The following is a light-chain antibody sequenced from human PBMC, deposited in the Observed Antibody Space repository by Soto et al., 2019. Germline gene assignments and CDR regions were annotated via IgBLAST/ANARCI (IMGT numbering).Light chain of an antibody. V-gene: IGLV2-8*01. CDR2: DVS. CDR1: SSDVGVYNS. J-gene: IGLJ1*01. CDR3: SSYAGTHIV. Sequence: QSALTQPPSASGSHRQSVSISCTETSSDVGVYNSVSWYQQHPAQAPKLMIYDVSKRPSGVPDRFSGSKSGNTASLTVSGLQAEDEADYYCSSYAGTHIVFGTGTKVTV.